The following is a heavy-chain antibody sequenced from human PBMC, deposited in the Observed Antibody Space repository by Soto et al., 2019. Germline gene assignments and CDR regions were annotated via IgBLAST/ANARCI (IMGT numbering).Heavy chain of an antibody. CDR1: GYTFTSYL. D-gene: IGHD6-6*01. J-gene: IGHJ6*02. CDR3: ARCGSSSGNYGMDV. CDR2: IYPIDSYT. V-gene: IGHV5-10-1*01. Sequence: KVSCKASGYTFTSYLISWLLQMPLKVLDWMGSIYPIDSYTKYIPSFQVHFTISADKSITTAYLKWSRLKASDTAMYYCARCGSSSGNYGMDVWGQGTTVTVS.